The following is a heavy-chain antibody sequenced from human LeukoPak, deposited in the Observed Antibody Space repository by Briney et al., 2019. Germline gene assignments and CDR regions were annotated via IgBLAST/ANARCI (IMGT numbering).Heavy chain of an antibody. J-gene: IGHJ3*02. Sequence: GGSLRLSCAASGFTFSSYAMSWVRQAPGKGLEWVSAISCSGGSTYYADSVKGRFTISRDNSKNTLYLQMNSLRAEDTAVYYCAKDRRGYSYGPDDAFDIWGQGTMVTVSS. CDR2: ISCSGGST. CDR3: AKDRRGYSYGPDDAFDI. V-gene: IGHV3-23*01. D-gene: IGHD5-18*01. CDR1: GFTFSSYA.